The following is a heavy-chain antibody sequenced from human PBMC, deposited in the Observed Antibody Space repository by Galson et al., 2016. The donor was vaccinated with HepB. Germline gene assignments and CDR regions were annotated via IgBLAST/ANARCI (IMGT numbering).Heavy chain of an antibody. CDR1: GFTFSGYV. V-gene: IGHV3-23*01. Sequence: SLRLSCAASGFTFSGYVMTWVRQAPGKGLEWVSAINPTGVTTYYADSVKGRFTISRDNSKNTLYLQMNSLRVEDTSMYYCARSSSCSTINCFLPFDSWGLGTLVTVSS. CDR3: ARSSSCSTINCFLPFDS. D-gene: IGHD2-2*01. CDR2: INPTGVTT. J-gene: IGHJ4*02.